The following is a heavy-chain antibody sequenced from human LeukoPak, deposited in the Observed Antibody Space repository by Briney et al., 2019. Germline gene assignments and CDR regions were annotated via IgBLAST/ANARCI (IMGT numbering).Heavy chain of an antibody. CDR3: ARGPGTVGLSP. CDR1: GGSFTNYY. V-gene: IGHV4-34*01. D-gene: IGHD1/OR15-1a*01. CDR2: INHSGDT. J-gene: IGHJ5*02. Sequence: SETLSLACNVSGGSFTNYYWSWIRQIPEKGPEWIGQINHSGDTSYNPSLRSRVTLSVDRSKNQFSLKVTSVTAADTGVYYCARGPGTVGLSPWGQGTLVTVSS.